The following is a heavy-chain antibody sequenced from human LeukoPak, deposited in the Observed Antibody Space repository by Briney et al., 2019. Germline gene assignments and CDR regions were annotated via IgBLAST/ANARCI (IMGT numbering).Heavy chain of an antibody. J-gene: IGHJ6*02. Sequence: GGSLRLSCAASGFTFSDYYMSWIRQAPGKGLEWVSYISSSGSTIYYADSVKGRFTISRDNAKNSLYLQMNSLRAEDTAVYYCARAAHLKNRRPRTYYYYYGMDVWGQGTTVTVSS. D-gene: IGHD1-14*01. V-gene: IGHV3-11*01. CDR1: GFTFSDYY. CDR2: ISSSGSTI. CDR3: ARAAHLKNRRPRTYYYYYGMDV.